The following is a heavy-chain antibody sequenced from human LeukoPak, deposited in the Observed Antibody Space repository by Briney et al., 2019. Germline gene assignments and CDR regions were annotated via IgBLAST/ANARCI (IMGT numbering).Heavy chain of an antibody. CDR2: IYSGGST. CDR3: ARARRYGDYGGPEAFDI. V-gene: IGHV3-66*01. J-gene: IGHJ3*02. CDR1: GFTVSSNY. D-gene: IGHD4-17*01. Sequence: GGSLRLSCAASGFTVSSNYMSWVRQAPGKGLEWVSVIYSGGSTYYADSVKGRFTISRDNSKNTLYLQMNSLRAEDTAVYYCARARRYGDYGGPEAFDIWGQGTMVTVSS.